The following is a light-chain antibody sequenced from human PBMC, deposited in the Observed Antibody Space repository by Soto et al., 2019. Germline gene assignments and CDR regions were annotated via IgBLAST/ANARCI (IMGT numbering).Light chain of an antibody. CDR3: NSYASSGTLV. J-gene: IGLJ1*01. V-gene: IGLV2-14*01. Sequence: QSVLTQPASVSGSPGQSITLSCTGTSSDVGGYNYVSWYQQHPGKAPKLMIYEVSNRPSGVSNRFSGSKSGNTASLTISGLQAEDEADYYCNSYASSGTLVFGTGTKVTGL. CDR2: EVS. CDR1: SSDVGGYNY.